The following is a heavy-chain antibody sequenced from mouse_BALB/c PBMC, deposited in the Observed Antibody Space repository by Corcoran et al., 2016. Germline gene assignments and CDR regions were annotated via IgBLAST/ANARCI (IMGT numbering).Heavy chain of an antibody. Sequence: EVQLQQSGAELVKPGASVKLSCTASGFNIKDTYMHWVKQRPEQGLEWIGRIDPANGNTKYDPKFQGKATITADTSSNTAYLQLSSLTSGYTAVYYCARSAMMTTAFAYWGQVTLVTVSA. J-gene: IGHJ3*01. CDR2: IDPANGNT. CDR1: GFNIKDTY. CDR3: ARSAMMTTAFAY. D-gene: IGHD2-4*01. V-gene: IGHV14-3*02.